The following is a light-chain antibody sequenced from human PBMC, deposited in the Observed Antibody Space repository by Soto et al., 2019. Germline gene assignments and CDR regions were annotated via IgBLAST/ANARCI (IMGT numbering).Light chain of an antibody. CDR3: QQSYGTPYA. CDR2: AAS. J-gene: IGKJ2*01. V-gene: IGKV1-39*01. Sequence: DIQMTQSPSSLSASVGDRVTITCRASQSISTYLNWYQQKPGKAPKLLVYAASSLQSGVPSRFTGSGSGTDFTLTISSLQPEESATYYCQQSYGTPYAFGQGTKLEIK. CDR1: QSISTY.